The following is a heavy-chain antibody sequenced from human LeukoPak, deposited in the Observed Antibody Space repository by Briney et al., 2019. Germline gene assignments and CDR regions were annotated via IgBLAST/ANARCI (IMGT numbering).Heavy chain of an antibody. CDR2: ISYDGSNK. V-gene: IGHV3-30-3*01. CDR3: ASNPGYSSGWPTFGP. D-gene: IGHD6-19*01. Sequence: PGGSLRLSCAASGFTFSSYAMHWVRQAPGKGLEWVAVISYDGSNKYYADSVKGRFTISRDNSKNTLYLQMNSLRAEDTAVYYCASNPGYSSGWPTFGPWGQGTLVTVSS. CDR1: GFTFSSYA. J-gene: IGHJ5*02.